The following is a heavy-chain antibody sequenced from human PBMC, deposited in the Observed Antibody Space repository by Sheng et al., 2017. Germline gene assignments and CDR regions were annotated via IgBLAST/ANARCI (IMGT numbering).Heavy chain of an antibody. CDR1: GFTFSSYE. V-gene: IGHV3-48*03. D-gene: IGHD3-22*01. CDR2: ISSSGSTI. Sequence: EVQLVESGGGLVQPGGSLRLSCAASGFTFSSYEMNWVRQAPGKGLEWVSYISSSGSTIYYADSVKGRFTISRDNAKNSLYLQMNSLRAEDTAVYYCARDADSSGYYYILSGVAAFDIWGQGTMVTV. J-gene: IGHJ3*02. CDR3: ARDADSSGYYYILSGVAAFDI.